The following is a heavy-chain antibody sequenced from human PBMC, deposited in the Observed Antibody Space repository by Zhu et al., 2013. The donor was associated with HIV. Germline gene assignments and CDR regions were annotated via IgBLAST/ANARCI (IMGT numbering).Heavy chain of an antibody. D-gene: IGHD6-19*01. V-gene: IGHV1-69*12. CDR3: ARDDRAGAPNAFDI. CDR2: IIPIFGIA. Sequence: QVQLVQSGAEVKKPGSSVKVSCKASGGTFSSYAISWVRQAPGQGLEWMGWIIPIFGIANYAQKFQGRVTITADESTSTAYMELSSLRSEDTAVYYCARDDRAGAPNAFDIWGQGTMVTVSS. CDR1: GGTFSSYA. J-gene: IGHJ3*02.